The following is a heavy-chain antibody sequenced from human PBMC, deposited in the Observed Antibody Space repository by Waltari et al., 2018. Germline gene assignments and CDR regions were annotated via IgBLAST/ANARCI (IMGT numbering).Heavy chain of an antibody. CDR2: IDQSGST. CDR1: AAYIMSNKW. CDR3: ARYEDLYGMDV. J-gene: IGHJ6*02. D-gene: IGHD2-15*01. V-gene: IGHV4-4*02. Sequence: QVQLQESGPGLLKPSGTLSLPCFFSAAYIMSNKWWTWVRQPPGKGLEWIGEIDQSGSTTYNPSIKGRVTMSIDMSKKQLSLRLTSVTTADTAMYYCARYEDLYGMDVWGQGTTVTVSS.